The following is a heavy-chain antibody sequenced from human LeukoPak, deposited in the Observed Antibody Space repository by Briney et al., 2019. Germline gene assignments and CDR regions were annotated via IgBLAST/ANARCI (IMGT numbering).Heavy chain of an antibody. CDR2: IKQDGSEK. Sequence: GGSLRLSCAASGFTFSSYWMSWVRQAPGKGLEWVANIKQDGSEKYYVDSVKGRFTTSRDNAKNSLYLQMNSLRAEDTAVYYCASFTKEWIQLFDYWGQGTLVTVSS. J-gene: IGHJ4*02. D-gene: IGHD5-18*01. CDR1: GFTFSSYW. CDR3: ASFTKEWIQLFDY. V-gene: IGHV3-7*01.